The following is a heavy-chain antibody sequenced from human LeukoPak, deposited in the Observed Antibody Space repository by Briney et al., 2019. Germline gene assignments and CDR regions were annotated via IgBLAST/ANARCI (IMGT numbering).Heavy chain of an antibody. V-gene: IGHV3-7*01. D-gene: IGHD5-18*01. CDR3: ARAEDTVHLDD. Sequence: GGSLRLSCAASGFTFSSYWMSWVRQAPGKGLGWVANIKQDGSEKYYVDSVKGRFTISRDNAKNSMYLQMNSMRAEATAVYYCARAEDTVHLDDWGQGTLVTVSS. CDR2: IKQDGSEK. CDR1: GFTFSSYW. J-gene: IGHJ4*02.